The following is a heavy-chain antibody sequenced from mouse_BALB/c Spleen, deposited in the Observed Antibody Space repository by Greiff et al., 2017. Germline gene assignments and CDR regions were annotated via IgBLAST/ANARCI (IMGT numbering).Heavy chain of an antibody. CDR1: GYSITSGYY. V-gene: IGHV3-6*02. CDR3: ARGEYGNYMAY. J-gene: IGHJ3*01. Sequence: EVQVVESGPGLVKPSQSLSLTCSVTGYSITSGYYWNWIRQFPGNKLEWMGYISYDGSNNYNPSLKNRISITRDTSKNQFFLKLNSVTTEDTATYYCARGEYGNYMAYWGQGTLVTVSA. D-gene: IGHD2-10*02. CDR2: ISYDGSN.